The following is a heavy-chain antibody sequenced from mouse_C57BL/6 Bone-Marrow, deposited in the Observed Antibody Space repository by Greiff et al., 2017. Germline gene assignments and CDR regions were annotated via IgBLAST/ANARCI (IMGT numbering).Heavy chain of an antibody. CDR2: IHPNSGST. Sequence: QVQLKQPGAELVKPGASVKLSCKASGYTFTSYWMHWVKQRPGQGLEWIGMIHPNSGSTNYNEKFKSKTTLTVDKSSSTAYMQLSSLTSEDSAVYYCARSYGSFLNVDYWGQGTTLTVSS. CDR3: ARSYGSFLNVDY. J-gene: IGHJ2*01. D-gene: IGHD1-1*01. V-gene: IGHV1-64*01. CDR1: GYTFTSYW.